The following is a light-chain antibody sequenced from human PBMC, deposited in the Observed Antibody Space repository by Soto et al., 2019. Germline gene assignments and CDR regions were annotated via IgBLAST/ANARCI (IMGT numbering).Light chain of an antibody. CDR3: CSSAPESTYV. CDR2: KGT. CDR1: SDDVGAYNS. J-gene: IGLJ1*01. Sequence: APAQPASVSGSPGQSITISCTGTSDDVGAYNSVSWYQQLPHKAPQVILYKGTQRPSGVSSRFSGSTSGNAASLTISGLQADEQADYFCCSSAPESTYVFGTGTKVTVL. V-gene: IGLV2-23*01.